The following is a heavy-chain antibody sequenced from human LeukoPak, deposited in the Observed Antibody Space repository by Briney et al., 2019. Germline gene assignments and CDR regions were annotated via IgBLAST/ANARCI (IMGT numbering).Heavy chain of an antibody. CDR1: GFTFSSSW. CDR2: IMQVGSEN. V-gene: IGHV3-7*01. D-gene: IGHD2-2*01. Sequence: PGGSLSLSCAAYGFTFSSSWMSWVRQAPGKGLEWLANIMQVGSENNYVDSVKGRFTISRDNAKNSLYLQINSLRAEDTAVYYCGRDRRYCSSTSCLEGGLDNWGQGTLVTVSS. CDR3: GRDRRYCSSTSCLEGGLDN. J-gene: IGHJ4*02.